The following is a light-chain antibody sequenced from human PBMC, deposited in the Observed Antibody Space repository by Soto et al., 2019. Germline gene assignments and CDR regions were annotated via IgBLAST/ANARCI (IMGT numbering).Light chain of an antibody. Sequence: EIVLTQSPGTLSLSPGERATLSCRASQRISSNYLTWYQQKPGQSPRLLIYGASSRATGIPDRFSGSGSGTDFTLTISRLEPDDFAVYYCQHYDNSPTFGQGTKVEIK. CDR2: GAS. V-gene: IGKV3-20*01. J-gene: IGKJ1*01. CDR1: QRISSNY. CDR3: QHYDNSPT.